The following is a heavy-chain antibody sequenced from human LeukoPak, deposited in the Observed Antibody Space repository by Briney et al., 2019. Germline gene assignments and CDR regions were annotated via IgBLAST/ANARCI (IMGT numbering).Heavy chain of an antibody. J-gene: IGHJ5*01. Sequence: KPSETLSLTCTVSGGSISGHFWTWIRQPAGKGLEWIGRINTSGSTRYNPSLNSRVTMSVDTSKNQFSLSLTSVTAADTAVYFCARGLSNVYDFNWFDSWGQGTLVTVSS. D-gene: IGHD2/OR15-2a*01. V-gene: IGHV4-4*07. CDR2: INTSGST. CDR1: GGSISGHF. CDR3: ARGLSNVYDFNWFDS.